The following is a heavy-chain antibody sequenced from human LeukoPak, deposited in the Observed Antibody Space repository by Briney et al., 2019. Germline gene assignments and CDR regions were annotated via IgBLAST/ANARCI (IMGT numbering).Heavy chain of an antibody. CDR1: GYTFTSYA. Sequence: GASVKVCCKASGYTFTSYAMHWVSQAPGQRLEWTGWSNAGNGNTKYSQKFQGRVTITRDTSASTAYMELSSLRSEDTAVYYCARYGDIAVAGTSRAFGSWGQGTLVTVSS. J-gene: IGHJ5*01. CDR3: ARYGDIAVAGTSRAFGS. CDR2: SNAGNGNT. V-gene: IGHV1-3*01. D-gene: IGHD6-19*01.